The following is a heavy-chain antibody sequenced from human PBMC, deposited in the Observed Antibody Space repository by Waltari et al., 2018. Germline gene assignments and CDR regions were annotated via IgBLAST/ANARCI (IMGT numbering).Heavy chain of an antibody. CDR2: IYYSGST. J-gene: IGHJ5*02. CDR3: ARGPDYGDYTAGVWFDP. V-gene: IGHV4-39*07. Sequence: QLQLQESGPGLVKPSETLSLTCTVSGGSISSSGYSWGWIRRPPGKGLEWIGSIYYSGSTYYNPSLKSRVTISVDTSKNQFSLKLSSVTAADTAVYYCARGPDYGDYTAGVWFDPWGQGTLVTVSS. CDR1: GGSISSSGYS. D-gene: IGHD4-17*01.